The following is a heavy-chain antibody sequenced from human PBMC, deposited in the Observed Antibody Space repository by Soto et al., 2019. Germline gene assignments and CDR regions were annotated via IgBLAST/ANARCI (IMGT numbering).Heavy chain of an antibody. Sequence: EVQLVESGGGLVQPGRSLRLSCAASGFTFEGYAMHWVRQAPGKGLEWGSGISWNSGSIDYAASVRGRFTLSRDNAEKSLYLQMNSLRPDDTAHYYGAKGFCSSKWCDTHSYMDVWGEGTTVTVSS. CDR1: GFTFEGYA. J-gene: IGHJ6*03. CDR3: AKGFCSSKWCDTHSYMDV. CDR2: ISWNSGSI. V-gene: IGHV3-9*01. D-gene: IGHD2-2*01.